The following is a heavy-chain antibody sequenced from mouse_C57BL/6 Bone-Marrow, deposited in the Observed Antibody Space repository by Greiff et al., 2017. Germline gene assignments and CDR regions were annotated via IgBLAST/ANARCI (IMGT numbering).Heavy chain of an antibody. D-gene: IGHD2-14*01. J-gene: IGHJ4*01. V-gene: IGHV5-12*01. CDR1: GFTFSDYY. Sequence: EVKLVESGGGLVQPGGSLKLSCAASGFTFSDYYMYWVRQTPEKRLEWVAYISNGGGSTYYPDTVKGRFTISRDNAKNTLYLQMSRLKSEDTAMYYCARQEGWVRRAYYYAMDYWGQGTSVTVSS. CDR3: ARQEGWVRRAYYYAMDY. CDR2: ISNGGGST.